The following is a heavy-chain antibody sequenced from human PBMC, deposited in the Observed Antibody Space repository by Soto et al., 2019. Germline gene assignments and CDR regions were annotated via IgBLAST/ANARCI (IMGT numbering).Heavy chain of an antibody. J-gene: IGHJ5*02. CDR1: VFSLSTSGVG. CDR2: IYWNDDK. V-gene: IGHV2-5*01. D-gene: IGHD6-13*01. Sequence: SGPTLVNPTQTLTLTCTFSVFSLSTSGVGVGWIRQPPGKALEWLALIYWNDDKRYSPSLKSRLTITKDTSKNQVVLTMTNMDPVDTATYYCAHRPSAAGHRNWFDPWGQGTQVTVSS. CDR3: AHRPSAAGHRNWFDP.